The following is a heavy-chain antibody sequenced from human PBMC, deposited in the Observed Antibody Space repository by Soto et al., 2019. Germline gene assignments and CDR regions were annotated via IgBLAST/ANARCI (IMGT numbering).Heavy chain of an antibody. CDR1: GYTFTSYD. D-gene: IGHD1-26*01. CDR3: ARCMGGSNYNYYYYGMDV. CDR2: MNPNSGNT. J-gene: IGHJ6*02. Sequence: SVKVSCKASGYTFTSYDINWVRQATGQGLEWMGWMNPNSGNTGYEQKFQGRVTMTRNTSINTAQMEVSSLRSEDTAVYYCARCMGGSNYNYYYYGMDVWGQGTTVTVSS. V-gene: IGHV1-8*01.